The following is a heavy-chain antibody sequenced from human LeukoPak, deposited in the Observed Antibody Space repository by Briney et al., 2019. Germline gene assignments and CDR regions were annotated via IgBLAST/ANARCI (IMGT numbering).Heavy chain of an antibody. CDR1: GGTFSSYA. J-gene: IGHJ6*02. CDR3: ARSDPIGASNCNGGSCSYYYYGMDV. V-gene: IGHV1-69*13. D-gene: IGHD2-15*01. Sequence: ASVKVSCKASGGTFSSYAISWVRQAPGQGLEWMGGIIPIFGTANYAQKFQGRVTITADESTSTAYMELSSLRSEDTAVYYCARSDPIGASNCNGGSCSYYYYGMDVWGQGTTVTVSS. CDR2: IIPIFGTA.